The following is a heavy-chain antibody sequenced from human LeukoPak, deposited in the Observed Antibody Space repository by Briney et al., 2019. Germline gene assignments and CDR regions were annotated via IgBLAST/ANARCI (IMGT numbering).Heavy chain of an antibody. Sequence: ASVKVSSKASAYTFTSYYMHWVRQAAGQGLEWMGIINPSGGSTSYAQKFQGIVTMTRDTSTSTVYMELSSLRSEDTAVYYSAILHDFWSGVGDYWGHGTVVTVSS. D-gene: IGHD3-3*01. V-gene: IGHV1-46*01. J-gene: IGHJ4*01. CDR1: AYTFTSYY. CDR2: INPSGGST. CDR3: AILHDFWSGVGDY.